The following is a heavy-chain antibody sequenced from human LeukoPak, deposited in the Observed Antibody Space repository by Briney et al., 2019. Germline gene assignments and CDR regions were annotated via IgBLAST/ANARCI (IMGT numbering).Heavy chain of an antibody. CDR2: ISYDGSNK. D-gene: IGHD2-15*01. CDR3: AKAGGYCSGGTCYANY. CDR1: GFTFSDYG. V-gene: IGHV3-30*18. J-gene: IGHJ4*02. Sequence: GRSLRLSCAASGFTFSDYGIHWVRQAPGKGLESVAIISYDGSNKYYADSVKGRFTISRDNSKNTLSLQMNSLRAEDTAVYYCAKAGGYCSGGTCYANYWGQGALVTVSS.